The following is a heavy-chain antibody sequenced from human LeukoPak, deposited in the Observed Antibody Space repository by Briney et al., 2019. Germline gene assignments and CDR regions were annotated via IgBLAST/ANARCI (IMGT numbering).Heavy chain of an antibody. Sequence: GGSLRLSCVASGFTFSSYWLSWVRQAPRKGLEWVANIKPDGSEKYYVDSVKGRFTISRDNAKNSLYLQMNSLRAEDTAVYYCARVPYYYDSSGLAFDPWGQGTLVTVSS. V-gene: IGHV3-7*01. J-gene: IGHJ5*02. CDR2: IKPDGSEK. CDR1: GFTFSSYW. CDR3: ARVPYYYDSSGLAFDP. D-gene: IGHD3-22*01.